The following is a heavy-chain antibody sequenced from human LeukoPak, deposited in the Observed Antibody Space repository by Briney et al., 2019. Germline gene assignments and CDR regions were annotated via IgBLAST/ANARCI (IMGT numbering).Heavy chain of an antibody. V-gene: IGHV4-4*07. D-gene: IGHD2-2*01. CDR2: VYTSGNT. CDR3: ARVASPSSYWYFDL. Sequence: PSETLSLTCTVSGGSMSSYYWSWIRQPAGKGLEWIGRVYTSGNTNYNPSLKSRVTMSVDTSKNQFSLKLTSVTAADTAVYYCARVASPSSYWYFDLWGRGTLVTVSS. J-gene: IGHJ2*01. CDR1: GGSMSSYY.